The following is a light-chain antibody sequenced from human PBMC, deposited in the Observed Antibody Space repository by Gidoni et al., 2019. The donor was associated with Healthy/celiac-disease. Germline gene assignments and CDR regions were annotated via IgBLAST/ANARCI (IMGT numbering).Light chain of an antibody. CDR1: QCISSY. Sequence: ETVLTLSPATLSLSPGDRATLSCRASQCISSYLAWYQQKPGQAPKLLIYDASNRATGVPARFSGSGSGTDFTLTISSLEPEDFAVYYCQQRSNRPLTFGQGTKVEIK. V-gene: IGKV3-11*01. CDR2: DAS. J-gene: IGKJ4*01. CDR3: QQRSNRPLT.